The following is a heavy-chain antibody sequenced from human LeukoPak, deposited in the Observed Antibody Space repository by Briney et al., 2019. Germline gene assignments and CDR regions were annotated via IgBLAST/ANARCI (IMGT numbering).Heavy chain of an antibody. D-gene: IGHD1-1*01. CDR2: IDWDDDK. CDR3: ARTVGCGWNDGGDWFDP. V-gene: IGHV2-70*01. Sequence: SGPTLVNPTQTLTLTSTFSGFSLSTSGMCVSWIRQPPGKALEWLALIDWDDDKYYSTSLKTRLTISKDTSKNQVVLTMTNMDPVDTATYYCARTVGCGWNDGGDWFDPWGQGTLVTVSS. J-gene: IGHJ5*02. CDR1: GFSLSTSGMC.